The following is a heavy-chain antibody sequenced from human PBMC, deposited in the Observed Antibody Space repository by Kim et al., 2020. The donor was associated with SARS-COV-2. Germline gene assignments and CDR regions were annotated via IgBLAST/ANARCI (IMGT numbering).Heavy chain of an antibody. CDR1: GGSISSGGYY. D-gene: IGHD3-16*01. V-gene: IGHV4-31*03. Sequence: SETLSLTCTVSGGSISSGGYYWSWIRQHPGKGLEWIGYIYYSGSTYYNPSLKSRVTISVDTSKNQFSLKLSSVTAADTAVYYCASRGRWGPDYWGQGTQVTVSS. CDR3: ASRGRWGPDY. J-gene: IGHJ4*02. CDR2: IYYSGST.